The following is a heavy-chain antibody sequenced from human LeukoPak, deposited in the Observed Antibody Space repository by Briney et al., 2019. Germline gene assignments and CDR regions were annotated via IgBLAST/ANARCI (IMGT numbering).Heavy chain of an antibody. V-gene: IGHV4-59*01. J-gene: IGHJ4*02. CDR2: IYYSGST. D-gene: IGHD1-26*01. Sequence: PSETLSLTCTVSGVSISSYYWSWLRQPPGKGLEWIGYIYYSGSTNYNPSLKSRVTISVDTSKNQFSLKLSSVTAADTAVYYYARGPVVGAPSDYWGQGTLVTVSS. CDR1: GVSISSYY. CDR3: ARGPVVGAPSDY.